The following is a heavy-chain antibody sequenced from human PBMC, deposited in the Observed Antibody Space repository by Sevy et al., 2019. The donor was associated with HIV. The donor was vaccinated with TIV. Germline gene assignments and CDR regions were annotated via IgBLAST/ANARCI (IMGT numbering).Heavy chain of an antibody. CDR2: LSGSGGST. J-gene: IGHJ4*02. D-gene: IGHD4-17*01. CDR3: ARSIRTTVVTGLDY. V-gene: IGHV3-23*01. Sequence: GGSLRLSCAASGFTFSSYAMSWVRQAPGKGLEWVSALSGSGGSTYYADSVKGRFTISRDNSKNTLYLQMNSLRAEDTAVYYCARSIRTTVVTGLDYWGQGTLVTVSS. CDR1: GFTFSSYA.